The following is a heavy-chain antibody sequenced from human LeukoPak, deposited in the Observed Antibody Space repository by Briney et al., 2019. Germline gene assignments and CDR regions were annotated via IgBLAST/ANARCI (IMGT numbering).Heavy chain of an antibody. D-gene: IGHD5-24*01. J-gene: IGHJ3*02. CDR2: IIPIFGTA. CDR1: GYTFTSYA. Sequence: GASVKVSCKASGYTFTSYAMNWVRQAPGQGLEWMGGIIPIFGTANYAQKFQGRVTITADKSTSTAYMEMSSLRSEDTAVYYCATGGSGWLQFNAFDIWGQGTMVTVSS. CDR3: ATGGSGWLQFNAFDI. V-gene: IGHV1-69*06.